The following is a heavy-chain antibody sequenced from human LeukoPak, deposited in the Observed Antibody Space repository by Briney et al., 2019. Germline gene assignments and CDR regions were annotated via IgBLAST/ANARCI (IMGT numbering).Heavy chain of an antibody. J-gene: IGHJ5*02. CDR3: AKEDRMKYWFDP. V-gene: IGHV4-61*02. CDR2: IHTSGIT. Sequence: SSETLSLTCTLSGASFTSGTYYLSWIRQPAGKGLEWIGRIHTSGITHYNPSLKSRVTISVDTSNTQFSLKLDSVTAADTAVYYCAKEDRMKYWFDPWGQGTLVTVSS. CDR1: GASFTSGTYY. D-gene: IGHD1-14*01.